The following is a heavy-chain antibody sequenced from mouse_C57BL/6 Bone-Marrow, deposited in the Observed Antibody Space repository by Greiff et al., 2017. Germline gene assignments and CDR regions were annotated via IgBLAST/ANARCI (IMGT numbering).Heavy chain of an antibody. V-gene: IGHV1-50*01. CDR1: GYTFTSYW. J-gene: IGHJ3*01. CDR2: IDPSDSYT. Sequence: LVESGAELVKPGASVKLSCKASGYTFTSYWMQWVKQRPGQGLEWIGEIDPSDSYTNYNQKFKGKATLTVDTSSSTAYMQLSSLTSEDSAVYYCARRIYYDYDWFAYWGQGTLVTVSA. D-gene: IGHD2-4*01. CDR3: ARRIYYDYDWFAY.